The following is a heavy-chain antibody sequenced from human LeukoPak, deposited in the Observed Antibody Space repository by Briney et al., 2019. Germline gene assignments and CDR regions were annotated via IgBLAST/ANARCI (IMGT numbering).Heavy chain of an antibody. CDR1: GGSISCGSYY. V-gene: IGHV4-61*02. Sequence: SETLSLTCSVSGGSISCGSYYGSWIRQPAGEGLGWIGRIYTSGSTNYNPSLKSRVTISVDTSKNQFSLKLSSVTAADTAVYYCARGVEYYYDTSGYLGDAFDIWGQGTMVTVSS. CDR3: ARGVEYYYDTSGYLGDAFDI. CDR2: IYTSGST. D-gene: IGHD3-22*01. J-gene: IGHJ3*02.